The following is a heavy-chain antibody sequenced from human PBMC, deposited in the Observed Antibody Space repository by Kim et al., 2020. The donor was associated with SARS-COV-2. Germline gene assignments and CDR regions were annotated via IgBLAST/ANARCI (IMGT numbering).Heavy chain of an antibody. D-gene: IGHD5-12*01. CDR2: ISAYNGNT. V-gene: IGHV1-18*01. J-gene: IGHJ4*02. CDR1: GYTFTSYG. CDR3: ARAVSYGSGYARRFDY. Sequence: ASVKVSCKASGYTFTSYGISWVRQAPGQGLEWMGWISAYNGNTNYAQKLQGRVTMTTDTSTSTAYMELRSLRSDDTAVYYCARAVSYGSGYARRFDYWGQGTLVTVSS.